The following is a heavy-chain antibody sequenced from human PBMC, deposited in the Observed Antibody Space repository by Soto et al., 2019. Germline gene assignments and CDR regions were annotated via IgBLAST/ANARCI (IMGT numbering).Heavy chain of an antibody. J-gene: IGHJ3*02. CDR3: VKVTITPGVVVAATNAFDI. CDR1: GFTFSSYA. CDR2: ISSNGGST. V-gene: IGHV3-64D*08. Sequence: PGGSLRLSCSASGFTFSSYAMHWVRQAPGKGLEYVSAISSNGGSTYYADSVKGRFTISRDNSKNTLYLQMSSLRAEDTAVYYCVKVTITPGVVVAATNAFDIWGQGTMVTVSS. D-gene: IGHD2-15*01.